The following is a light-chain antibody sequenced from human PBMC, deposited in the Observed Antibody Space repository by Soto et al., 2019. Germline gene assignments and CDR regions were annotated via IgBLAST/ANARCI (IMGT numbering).Light chain of an antibody. CDR3: QQRFNWLT. J-gene: IGKJ4*01. CDR1: QSVSSY. V-gene: IGKV3-11*01. CDR2: DAS. Sequence: EIVLTQSPATLSLSPGERATLSCRASQSVSSYLAWYQQKPGQAPSLLIYDASNRATGIPARFSGSGSGTDFTLTISRLQPEDFVVYYCQQRFNWLTFGGGTKVEIK.